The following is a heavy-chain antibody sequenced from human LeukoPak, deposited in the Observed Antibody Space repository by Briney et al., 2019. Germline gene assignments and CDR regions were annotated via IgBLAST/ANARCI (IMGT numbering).Heavy chain of an antibody. CDR3: AREIVVVVAATDSYYFDY. CDR1: GGSFSGYY. V-gene: IGHV4-34*01. CDR2: INHSGSA. Sequence: SETLSLTCAVYGGSFSGYYWSWIRQPPGKGLEWIGGINHSGSANYNPSLKSRVTISVDTSKNQFSLKLSSVTAADTAVYYCAREIVVVVAATDSYYFDYWGQGTLVTVSS. J-gene: IGHJ4*02. D-gene: IGHD2-15*01.